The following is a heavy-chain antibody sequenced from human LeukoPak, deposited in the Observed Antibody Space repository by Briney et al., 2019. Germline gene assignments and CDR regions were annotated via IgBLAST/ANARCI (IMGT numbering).Heavy chain of an antibody. V-gene: IGHV3-53*05. J-gene: IGHJ4*02. CDR3: ARGSSSWYWGGDY. Sequence: GGSLRLSRAASGFTVSSNYMSWVRQAPGKGLEWVSVIYSGGSTYYADSVKGRFTISRDNSKNTLYLQMGSLRAEDMAVYYCARGSSSWYWGGDYWGQGTLVTVSS. CDR2: IYSGGST. CDR1: GFTVSSNY. D-gene: IGHD6-13*01.